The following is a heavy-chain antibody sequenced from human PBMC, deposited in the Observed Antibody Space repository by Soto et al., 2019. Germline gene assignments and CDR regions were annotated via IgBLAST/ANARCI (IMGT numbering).Heavy chain of an antibody. CDR3: AKLWGYYFES. CDR1: GFSVNNNY. V-gene: IGHV3-53*01. D-gene: IGHD2-21*01. Sequence: PGGSLRLSCSASGFSVNNNYMTWVRQAPGRRPEWVAVIYTRGTTHHADFATGRFTFSRDNSKNTLYLQMDSLRPEDTAVYYCAKLWGYYFESWGPGTLVTVSS. CDR2: IYTRGTT. J-gene: IGHJ4*02.